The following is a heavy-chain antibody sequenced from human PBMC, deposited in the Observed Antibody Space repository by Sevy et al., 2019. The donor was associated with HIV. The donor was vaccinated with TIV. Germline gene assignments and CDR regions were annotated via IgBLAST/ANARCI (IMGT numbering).Heavy chain of an antibody. Sequence: GGSLRLSCAASGFTFSSYAMSWVRQAPGKGLEWVSAISGSGGSTYYADSVKGRFTIPRANSKDTLYLQMNSLRAEDTAVYYCGKVGSYDMLPGPYKGGFDYWGQGTLVTVSS. CDR1: GFTFSSYA. J-gene: IGHJ4*02. V-gene: IGHV3-23*01. D-gene: IGHD3-9*01. CDR2: ISGSGGST. CDR3: GKVGSYDMLPGPYKGGFDY.